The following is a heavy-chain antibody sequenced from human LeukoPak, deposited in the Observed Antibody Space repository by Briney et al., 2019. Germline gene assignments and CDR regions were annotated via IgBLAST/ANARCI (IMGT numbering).Heavy chain of an antibody. CDR3: VRDPHALDY. CDR1: GFTFSSYS. V-gene: IGHV3-48*04. D-gene: IGHD2-8*01. J-gene: IGHJ4*02. Sequence: GGSLRLSCAASGFTFSSYSMNWVRQAPGKGLEWVSYIRRSGSSIYYAESVKGRFTISRDNAKNSLYLQMNSLRVEDTGIYYCVRDPHALDYWGQGALVTVSS. CDR2: IRRSGSSI.